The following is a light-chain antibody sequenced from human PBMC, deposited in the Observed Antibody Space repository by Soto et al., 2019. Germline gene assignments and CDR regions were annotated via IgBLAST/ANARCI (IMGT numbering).Light chain of an antibody. V-gene: IGLV2-14*01. CDR1: SSDVGGYNY. Sequence: QSVLTQPASVSGSPGQSITISCTGTSSDVGGYNYVSWYQQHPGKAPKLMIYEVNNRPSGVSNRFSGSKSGNTASLTISGLQAEDEADYYCSSYSSGSTLGVFGGGTKLTVL. CDR3: SSYSSGSTLGV. CDR2: EVN. J-gene: IGLJ3*02.